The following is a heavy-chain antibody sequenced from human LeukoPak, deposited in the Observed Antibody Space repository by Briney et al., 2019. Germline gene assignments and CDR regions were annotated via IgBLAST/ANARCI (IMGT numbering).Heavy chain of an antibody. D-gene: IGHD3-22*01. CDR1: GGSISSHY. Sequence: NPSGTLSLTCTVSGGSISSHYWSWIRQPPGKGLEWIGYIYDSGSTNYNPSLKSRVTISVDRSKNQFSLKLSSVTAADTAVYYCARSASYYYDSSGYSLRYFDLWGRGTLVIVSS. CDR3: ARSASYYYDSSGYSLRYFDL. CDR2: IYDSGST. J-gene: IGHJ2*01. V-gene: IGHV4-59*11.